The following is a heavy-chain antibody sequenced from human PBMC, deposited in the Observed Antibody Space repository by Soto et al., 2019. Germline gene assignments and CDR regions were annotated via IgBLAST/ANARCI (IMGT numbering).Heavy chain of an antibody. V-gene: IGHV1-18*04. D-gene: IGHD1-26*01. J-gene: IGHJ6*02. CDR3: ARLRGNYYYYAMDV. CDR1: GCTFTSYG. CDR2: ISAYNGNT. Sequence: QVQLVQSGAEVKKPGASVKVSCKASGCTFTSYGISWVRQAPGQGLEWMGWISAYNGNTNYAQKFQGRVTMNADTSTSTAYMELRRLRFDDTAVYYCARLRGNYYYYAMDVWGQGTTVTVSS.